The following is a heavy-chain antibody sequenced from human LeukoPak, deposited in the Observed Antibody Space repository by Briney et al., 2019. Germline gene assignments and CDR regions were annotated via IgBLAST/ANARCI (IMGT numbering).Heavy chain of an antibody. D-gene: IGHD3-22*01. CDR1: GYTFTGYN. CDR3: ARQAGSSGYYYGRPDFDY. CDR2: IIPIFGTA. V-gene: IGHV1-69*06. J-gene: IGHJ4*02. Sequence: ASVKVSCKASGYTFTGYNIHWVRQVPGQGPEWMGGIIPIFGTANYAQKFQGRVTITADKSTSTAYMELSSLRSEDTAVYYCARQAGSSGYYYGRPDFDYWGQGTLVTVSS.